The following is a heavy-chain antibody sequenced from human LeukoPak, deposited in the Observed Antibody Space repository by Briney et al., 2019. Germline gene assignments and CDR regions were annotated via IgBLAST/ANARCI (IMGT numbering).Heavy chain of an antibody. CDR3: ARNQHSSHAFDI. Sequence: ASVKVSCKASGYTFTGYYMHWVRQAPGQGLEWMGGIIPIFGTANYAQKFQGRVTITTDESTSTAYMELSSLRSEDTAVYYCARNQHSSHAFDIWGQGTMVTVSS. V-gene: IGHV1-69*05. CDR2: IIPIFGTA. J-gene: IGHJ3*02. CDR1: GYTFTGYY. D-gene: IGHD3-3*02.